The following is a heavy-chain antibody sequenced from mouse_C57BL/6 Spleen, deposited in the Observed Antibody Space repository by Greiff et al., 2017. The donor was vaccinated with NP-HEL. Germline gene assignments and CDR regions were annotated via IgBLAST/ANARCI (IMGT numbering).Heavy chain of an antibody. CDR3: ARPRIYYDYDEALYAMDY. J-gene: IGHJ4*01. CDR1: GYSFTDYN. Sequence: VQLQQSGPELVKPGASVKISCKASGYSFTDYNMNWVKQSNGKSLEWIGVINPNYGTTSYNQKFKGKATLTVDQSSSTAYMQLNSLTSEDSAVYYCARPRIYYDYDEALYAMDYWGQGTSVTVSS. V-gene: IGHV1-39*01. D-gene: IGHD2-4*01. CDR2: INPNYGTT.